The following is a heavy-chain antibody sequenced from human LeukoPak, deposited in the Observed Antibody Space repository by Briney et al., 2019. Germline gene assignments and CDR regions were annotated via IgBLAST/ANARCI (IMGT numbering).Heavy chain of an antibody. CDR2: ISYDGSNK. CDR1: GFTFSSYA. Sequence: GGSLRLSCAASGFTFSSYAMHWVRQAPGKGLEWVAVISYDGSNKYYADSVKGRFTISRDNSKNTLYLQMNSLRAEDTAVYYCARDWDSSGWYSAFDIWGQGTMVTVSS. CDR3: ARDWDSSGWYSAFDI. J-gene: IGHJ3*02. V-gene: IGHV3-30-3*01. D-gene: IGHD6-19*01.